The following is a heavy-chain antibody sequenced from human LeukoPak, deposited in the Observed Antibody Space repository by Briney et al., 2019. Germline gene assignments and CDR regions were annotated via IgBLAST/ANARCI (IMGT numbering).Heavy chain of an antibody. V-gene: IGHV3-21*01. J-gene: IGHJ3*02. CDR3: ARDEDYADAFDI. D-gene: IGHD4-17*01. CDR1: GFTFSSYS. CDR2: ISSSSSYI. Sequence: GESLKISCAASGFTFSSYSMNWVRQAPGKGLEWVSSISSSSSYIYYADSVKGRFTISRDNAKNSLYLQMNSLRAEDTAVYYCARDEDYADAFDIWGQGTMVTVSS.